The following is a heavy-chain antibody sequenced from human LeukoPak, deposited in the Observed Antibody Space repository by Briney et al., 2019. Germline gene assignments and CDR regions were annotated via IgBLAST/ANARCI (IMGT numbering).Heavy chain of an antibody. V-gene: IGHV4-39*07. CDR2: IYYSGST. CDR1: GGSISSSSYY. D-gene: IGHD6-13*01. J-gene: IGHJ4*02. CDR3: ARGSPAEQQLILFDY. Sequence: PSETLSLTCTVPGGSISSSSYYWGWIRQPPGKGLEWIGSIYYSGSTYYNPSLKSRVTISVDTSKNQFSLKLSSVTAADTAVYYCARGSPAEQQLILFDYWGQGTLVTVSS.